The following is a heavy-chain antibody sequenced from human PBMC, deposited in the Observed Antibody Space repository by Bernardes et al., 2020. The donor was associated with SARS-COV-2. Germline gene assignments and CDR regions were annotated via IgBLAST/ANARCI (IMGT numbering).Heavy chain of an antibody. V-gene: IGHV4-4*02. CDR1: GGSVSSSDW. CDR2: IYHTGTT. D-gene: IGHD2-2*02. Sequence: SESLSLTCAVSGGSVSSSDWWSCVRQPPGKGLEWIGKIYHTGTTNYNPSLKSRVTISVDESKNQFSLKLTSVTAADTAVYYCASSSYQLLYDYYHFYGMDVWGQGTTVTVSS. CDR3: ASSSYQLLYDYYHFYGMDV. J-gene: IGHJ6*02.